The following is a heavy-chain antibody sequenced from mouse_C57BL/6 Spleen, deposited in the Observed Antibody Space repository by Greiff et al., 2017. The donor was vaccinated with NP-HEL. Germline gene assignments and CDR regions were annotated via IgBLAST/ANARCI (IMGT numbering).Heavy chain of an antibody. CDR3: ARDGRSYYFDY. CDR2: ISDGGSYT. J-gene: IGHJ2*01. Sequence: DVKLVESGGGLVKPGGSLKLSCAASGFTFSSYAMSWVRQTPEKRLEWVATISDGGSYTYYPDNVKGRFTISRDNAKNNLYLQMSHLKSEDTAMYYCARDGRSYYFDYWGQGTTLTVSS. D-gene: IGHD1-1*01. V-gene: IGHV5-4*01. CDR1: GFTFSSYA.